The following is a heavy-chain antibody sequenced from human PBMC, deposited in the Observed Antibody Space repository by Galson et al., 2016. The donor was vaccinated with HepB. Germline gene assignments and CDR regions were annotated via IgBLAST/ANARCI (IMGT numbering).Heavy chain of an antibody. CDR2: INHRGKT. D-gene: IGHD2-15*01. J-gene: IGHJ3*01. V-gene: IGHV4-34*01. CDR1: GGSFSDYL. Sequence: SETLSLTCAVYGGSFSDYLWTWIRQPPGKGLEWIAEINHRGKTNYKSSLKSRVTISVDIFKNQFSLRLSSVTAADTAVYYCASLVGFCSGGSCRFPWGQGTMVTVSS. CDR3: ASLVGFCSGGSCRFP.